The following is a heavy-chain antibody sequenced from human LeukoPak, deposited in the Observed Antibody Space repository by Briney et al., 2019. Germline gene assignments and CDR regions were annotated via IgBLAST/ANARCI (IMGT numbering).Heavy chain of an antibody. CDR3: ATGGTYYYGNTTYHTFDY. Sequence: ASVKDSCKVSGYTLTELSIHGVRLTPGGRLEWMGGFDPEDGETIYAQKFQGRVTMTDDTSTYTANMELSSLRSDDTAVYYCATGGTYYYGNTTYHTFDYWGQGTLLTVSS. CDR1: GYTLTELS. V-gene: IGHV1-24*01. J-gene: IGHJ4*02. CDR2: FDPEDGET. D-gene: IGHD3-10*01.